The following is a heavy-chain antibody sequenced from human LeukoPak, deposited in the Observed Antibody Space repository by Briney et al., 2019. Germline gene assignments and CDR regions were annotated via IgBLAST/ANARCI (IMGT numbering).Heavy chain of an antibody. CDR1: GYTFTSYG. CDR3: ARGYCTNGVCYGAGY. D-gene: IGHD2-8*01. V-gene: IGHV1-18*01. CDR2: ISAYNGNT. Sequence: GASVKVSCKASGYTFTSYGISWVRQAPGQGLEWMGWISAYNGNTNYAQKLQGRVTMTTDTSTSTAYMELRSLRSDDTAVYYCARGYCTNGVCYGAGYWGQGTLATVSS. J-gene: IGHJ4*02.